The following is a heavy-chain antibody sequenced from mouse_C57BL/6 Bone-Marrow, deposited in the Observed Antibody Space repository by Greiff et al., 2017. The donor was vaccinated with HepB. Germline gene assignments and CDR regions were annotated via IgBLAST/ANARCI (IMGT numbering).Heavy chain of an antibody. CDR1: GYTFTSYG. V-gene: IGHV1-81*01. D-gene: IGHD1-1*01. CDR3: AREGYYYCSFDY. J-gene: IGHJ2*01. Sequence: QVQLQQSGAELARPGASVKLSCKASGYTFTSYGISWVKQRTGQGLEWIGEIYPRSGNTYYNEKFKDKATLTADKSSSTAYMELRSLTSEDSAVYFCAREGYYYCSFDYWGQGTTLTVSS. CDR2: IYPRSGNT.